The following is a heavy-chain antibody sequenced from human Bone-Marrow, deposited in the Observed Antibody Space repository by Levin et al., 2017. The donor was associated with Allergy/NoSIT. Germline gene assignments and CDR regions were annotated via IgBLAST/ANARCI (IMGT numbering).Heavy chain of an antibody. CDR2: ISYDGSNQ. CDR3: AKLAWMFSGFSYGVGSARAVNERTTDY. CDR1: GLTFSNCG. V-gene: IGHV3-30*18. Sequence: GGSLRLSCAASGLTFSNCGFHWVRQAPGKGLEWVAVISYDGSNQYFADSVKGRFTISRDDSKNTLYLHMKSLSAEDTAVYYCAKLAWMFSGFSYGVGSARAVNERTTDYWGQGTLVIVSS. J-gene: IGHJ4*02. D-gene: IGHD5-18*01.